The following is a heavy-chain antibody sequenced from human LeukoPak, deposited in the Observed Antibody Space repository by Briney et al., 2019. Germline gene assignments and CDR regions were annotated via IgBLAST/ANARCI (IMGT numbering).Heavy chain of an antibody. CDR2: IIPIFGTA. D-gene: IGHD3-22*01. CDR3: ARGYDSSGSLDY. CDR1: GGTFSSYA. Sequence: SVKVSCKASGGTFSSYAISWVRQAPGQGLEWMGGIIPIFGTANYAQKFQGRVTITTDESTSTVYMELSSLRSEDTAVYYCARGYDSSGSLDYWGQGTLVTVSS. J-gene: IGHJ4*02. V-gene: IGHV1-69*05.